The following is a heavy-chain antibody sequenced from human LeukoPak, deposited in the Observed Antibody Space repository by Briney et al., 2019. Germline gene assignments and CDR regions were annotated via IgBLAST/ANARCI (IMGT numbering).Heavy chain of an antibody. V-gene: IGHV4-34*01. D-gene: IGHD6-6*01. CDR3: ARDSPYSSSDY. CDR1: GGSFSGYY. J-gene: IGHJ4*02. CDR2: IYYSGST. Sequence: SETLSLTCAVYGGSFSGYYWSWIRQPPGKGLEWIGSIYYSGSTYYNPSLKSRVTISVDTSKNQFSLKLSSVTAADTAVYYCARDSPYSSSDYWGQGTLVTVSS.